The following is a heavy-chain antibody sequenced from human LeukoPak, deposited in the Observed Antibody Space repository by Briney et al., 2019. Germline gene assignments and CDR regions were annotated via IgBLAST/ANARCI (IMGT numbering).Heavy chain of an antibody. V-gene: IGHV4-39*07. D-gene: IGHD6-6*01. CDR1: GGSISSSSYY. CDR3: ARAWAQLGPYNWFDP. CDR2: IYYSGST. J-gene: IGHJ5*02. Sequence: PSETLSLTCTVSGGSISSSSYYWGWIRQPPGKGLEWIGSIYYSGSTYYNPSLKSRVTISVDTSKNQFSLKLSSVTAADTAVYYCARAWAQLGPYNWFDPWGQGTLVTVSS.